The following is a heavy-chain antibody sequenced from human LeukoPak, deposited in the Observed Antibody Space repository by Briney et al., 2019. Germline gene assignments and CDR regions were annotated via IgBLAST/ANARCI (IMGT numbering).Heavy chain of an antibody. V-gene: IGHV1-18*01. Sequence: ASVKVSCKASGYTFTSYGISWVRQAPGQGLEWMGWISAYNGNTNYAQKLQGRVTMTRNTSISTAYMELSSLRSEDTAVYYCARVSHYYDSSGYGWFDPWGQGTLVTVSS. CDR3: ARVSHYYDSSGYGWFDP. D-gene: IGHD3-22*01. CDR2: ISAYNGNT. CDR1: GYTFTSYG. J-gene: IGHJ5*02.